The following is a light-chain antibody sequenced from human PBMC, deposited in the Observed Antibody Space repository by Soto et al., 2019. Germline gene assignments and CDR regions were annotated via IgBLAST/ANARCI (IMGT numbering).Light chain of an antibody. CDR1: QAVNTR. CDR2: DAS. V-gene: IGKV3D-11*01. Sequence: EIVLTQSPATLSSFPGDRVTLSCRASQAVNTRLAWYQHKPGQAPRLLVYDASNRATGIPARFSGSGSGADFTLTISSLEPEDSAVYYCQQRSNRLTFGGGTKVDIK. J-gene: IGKJ4*01. CDR3: QQRSNRLT.